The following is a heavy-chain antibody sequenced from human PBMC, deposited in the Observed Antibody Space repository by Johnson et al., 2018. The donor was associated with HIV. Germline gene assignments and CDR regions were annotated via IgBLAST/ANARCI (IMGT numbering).Heavy chain of an antibody. D-gene: IGHD3-16*01. CDR1: GFTVSSNY. J-gene: IGHJ3*01. CDR3: ARVGASRFDALHV. CDR2: VYSGGNT. V-gene: IGHV3-66*01. Sequence: VQLVESGGGLVQPGGSLRLSCAASGFTVSSNYMSWVRQAPGKGLEWVSIVYSGGNTYYTDSVKGRFTISRDNSKNTLYLQMNSLRAEDTAVYYCARVGASRFDALHVWGQGTMVTVSS.